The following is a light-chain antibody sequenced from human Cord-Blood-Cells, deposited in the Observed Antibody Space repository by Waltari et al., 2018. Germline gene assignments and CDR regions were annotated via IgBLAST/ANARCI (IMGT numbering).Light chain of an antibody. CDR3: QQYHNLPRT. CDR1: QDISNY. J-gene: IGKJ1*01. Sequence: DIQMTQSPSSLSASVGDRVTITCQASQDISNYLNWYQQKPGKAPKLLIYDASNLETGVPIRFSGSGSGTDFTFTISSLQPEYIATYDCQQYHNLPRTFGRGTKVEIK. V-gene: IGKV1-33*01. CDR2: DAS.